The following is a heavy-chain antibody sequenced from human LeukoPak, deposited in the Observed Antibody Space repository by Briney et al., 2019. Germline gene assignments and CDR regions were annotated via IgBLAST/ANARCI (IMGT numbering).Heavy chain of an antibody. V-gene: IGHV3-21*01. CDR1: GFTFSTYS. J-gene: IGHJ4*02. Sequence: PGGSLRLSCAASGFTFSTYSMSWVRQAPGKGLEWVSSISSSGSYIYYADSVKGRFTISRDNAKNSLYLQMNSLRAEDTAVYYCARDEEGPLGFPCTNGVCPDFDYWGQGTLVTVSS. CDR2: ISSSGSYI. CDR3: ARDEEGPLGFPCTNGVCPDFDY. D-gene: IGHD2-8*01.